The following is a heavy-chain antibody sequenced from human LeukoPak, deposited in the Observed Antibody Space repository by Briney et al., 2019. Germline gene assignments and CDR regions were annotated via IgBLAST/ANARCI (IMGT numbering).Heavy chain of an antibody. J-gene: IGHJ5*02. D-gene: IGHD6-19*01. CDR1: GGTFSSYA. Sequence: SVKVSCKASGGTFSSYAISWVRQAPGQGLEWMGGIIPIFGTANYAQKFQGRVTITADESTSTAYMELSSLRAEDTAVYYCARDSLGTSSGWFDPWGQGTLVTVSS. V-gene: IGHV1-69*13. CDR2: IIPIFGTA. CDR3: ARDSLGTSSGWFDP.